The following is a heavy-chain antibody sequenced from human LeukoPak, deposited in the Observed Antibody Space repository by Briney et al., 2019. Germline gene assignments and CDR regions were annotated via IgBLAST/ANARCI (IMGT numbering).Heavy chain of an antibody. V-gene: IGHV3-23*01. CDR2: ISCSGCGT. CDR3: AKCTSYYYMDV. CDR1: GFTFSSYA. D-gene: IGHD2-2*01. J-gene: IGHJ6*03. Sequence: QAGGSLRLSCAASGFTFSSYAMSWVRQAPGKGLEGVSAISCSGCGTYYADAVKGRFNISRDNSKNKLYLQMNSLRAKDTAVYYCAKCTSYYYMDVWGKGTTVTVSS.